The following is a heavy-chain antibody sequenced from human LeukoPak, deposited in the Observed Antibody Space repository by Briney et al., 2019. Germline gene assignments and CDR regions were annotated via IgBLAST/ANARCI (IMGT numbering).Heavy chain of an antibody. J-gene: IGHJ4*02. CDR3: ARGSYGYRRYFDY. CDR1: GGSISNSNW. D-gene: IGHD5-18*01. CDR2: INHSGST. V-gene: IGHV4-4*02. Sequence: SETLSLTCAVSGGSISNSNWWSWVRQPPGKGLEWIGEINHSGSTNYNPSLKSRVTISVDTSKNQFSLKLSSVTAADTAVYYCARGSYGYRRYFDYWGQGTLVTVSS.